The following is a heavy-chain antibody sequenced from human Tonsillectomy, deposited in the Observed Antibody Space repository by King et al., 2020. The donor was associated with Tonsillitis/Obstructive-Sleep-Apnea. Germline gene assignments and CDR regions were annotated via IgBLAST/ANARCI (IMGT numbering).Heavy chain of an antibody. V-gene: IGHV5-10-1*01. CDR3: ARVDCSGGSCIFDY. CDR1: GYSFPIYW. D-gene: IGHD2-15*01. Sequence: LVQSGPEVKKPGESLRISCEGSGYSFPIYWITWVRQMPGKGLEWMGRIDPSDSYTNYSPSFQGHVTISADKSINTAYLQWSSLKASDTAMYYCARVDCSGGSCIFDYWGQGTLVTVSS. J-gene: IGHJ4*02. CDR2: IDPSDSYT.